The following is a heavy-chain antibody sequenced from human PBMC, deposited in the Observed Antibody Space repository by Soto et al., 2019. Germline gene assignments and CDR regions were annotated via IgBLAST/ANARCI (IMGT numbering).Heavy chain of an antibody. CDR2: ISGSGGAA. Sequence: PGGSLRLSCAASGFTFSTYAMTWVRQAPGKGLEWVSVISGSGGAAYYADSVKGRFTISRDNSKNTLFLQMNSLRVEDTAVYYCSKDPHYYDSSGLDYWGQGTLVTVSS. V-gene: IGHV3-23*01. J-gene: IGHJ4*02. D-gene: IGHD3-22*01. CDR3: SKDPHYYDSSGLDY. CDR1: GFTFSTYA.